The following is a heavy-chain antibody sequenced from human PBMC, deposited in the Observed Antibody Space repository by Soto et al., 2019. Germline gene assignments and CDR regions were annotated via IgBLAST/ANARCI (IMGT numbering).Heavy chain of an antibody. Sequence: QVQLVQSGAEVKKPGASVKVSCEASGYTFIDYYMHWVRQAPGQGFEWMGRISPKSCGTNYAQKFQGRVTMTWDTSLNTAYMELSSLMSEDTAVYYCARPPGYISDLYYFDLWGQATLVTVSS. CDR1: GYTFIDYY. J-gene: IGHJ4*02. CDR3: ARPPGYISDLYYFDL. V-gene: IGHV1-2*02. CDR2: ISPKSCGT. D-gene: IGHD6-19*01.